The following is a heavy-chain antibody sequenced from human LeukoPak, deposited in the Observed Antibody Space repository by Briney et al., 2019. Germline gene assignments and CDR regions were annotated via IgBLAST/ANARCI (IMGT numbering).Heavy chain of an antibody. J-gene: IGHJ1*01. CDR2: ISSSSSYI. D-gene: IGHD3-3*01. V-gene: IGHV3-21*01. Sequence: GGSLRLSCAASGFTFSSYSMNWVRQAPGKGLEWVSSISSSSSYIYYADSVKGRFTISRDNAKNSLYLQMNSLRAEDTAVYYCARDCVPRDFGVVRVFQHWRQATPVTVSS. CDR1: GFTFSSYS. CDR3: ARDCVPRDFGVVRVFQH.